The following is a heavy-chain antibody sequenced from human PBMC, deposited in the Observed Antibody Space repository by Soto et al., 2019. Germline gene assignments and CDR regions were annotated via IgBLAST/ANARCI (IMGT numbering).Heavy chain of an antibody. Sequence: GASVKVSCKTSGGTFSSYAISWVRQAPGQGLEWMGGIIPIFGTANYAQKFQGRVTITADESTSTAYMELSSLRSEDTAVYYCARVSIAAAGNLDYWGQGTLVTVSS. CDR1: GGTFSSYA. CDR3: ARVSIAAAGNLDY. V-gene: IGHV1-69*13. D-gene: IGHD6-13*01. J-gene: IGHJ4*02. CDR2: IIPIFGTA.